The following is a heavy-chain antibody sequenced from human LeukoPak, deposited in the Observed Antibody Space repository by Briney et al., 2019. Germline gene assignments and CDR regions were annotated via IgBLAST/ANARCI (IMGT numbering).Heavy chain of an antibody. CDR3: AKSRSGWHFDY. D-gene: IGHD6-19*01. CDR1: GFTFSSHG. V-gene: IGHV3-30*18. J-gene: IGHJ4*02. CDR2: VSYDGSNK. Sequence: GGSLRLSCAASGFTFSSHGMHWVRQAPGKGLEWVAVVSYDGSNKYYADSVKGRFTISRDNSNNTLYVQMSSLRAEDTAVYYCAKSRSGWHFDYWGQGILVTVSS.